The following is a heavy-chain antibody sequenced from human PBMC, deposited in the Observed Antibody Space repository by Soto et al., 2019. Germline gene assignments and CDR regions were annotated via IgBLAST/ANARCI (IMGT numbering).Heavy chain of an antibody. Sequence: GGSLRLSCAASGFTFSSYAMHWVRQAPGKGLEWVAVISYDGSNKYYADSVKGRFTISRDNSKNTLYLQMNSLRAEDTAVYYCARGRGYSSSTSPYYFDYWGQGTLVTVSS. D-gene: IGHD6-13*01. V-gene: IGHV3-30-3*01. J-gene: IGHJ4*02. CDR2: ISYDGSNK. CDR3: ARGRGYSSSTSPYYFDY. CDR1: GFTFSSYA.